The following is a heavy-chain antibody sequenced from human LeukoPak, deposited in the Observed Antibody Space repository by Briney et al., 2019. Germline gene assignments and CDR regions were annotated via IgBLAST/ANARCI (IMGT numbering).Heavy chain of an antibody. CDR3: AKALSGYSSGWHFDY. V-gene: IGHV3-23*01. Sequence: GGSLRLSCAASGFTFSSYGMSWVRQAPGKGLEWVSTISGSGGSTYYADSVKGRFTISRDNSKNTLYLQMNNLRAEDTAVYYCAKALSGYSSGWHFDYWGQGTLVTVSS. CDR1: GFTFSSYG. CDR2: ISGSGGST. J-gene: IGHJ4*02. D-gene: IGHD6-19*01.